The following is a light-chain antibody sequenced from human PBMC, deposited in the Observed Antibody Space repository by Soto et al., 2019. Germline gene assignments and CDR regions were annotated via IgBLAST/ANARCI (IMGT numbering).Light chain of an antibody. J-gene: IGKJ5*01. Sequence: LQVTQAPCCMSEYVGDRVTITCRASQDIAGYLAWYQHKPGRTPELLIHGASRLQSGVPARFSGSGSGTDFTLSINSLQPEDFATYYCQQAYSFPIPFGQGTRLEIK. CDR1: QDIAGY. CDR3: QQAYSFPIP. V-gene: IGKV1D-12*01. CDR2: GAS.